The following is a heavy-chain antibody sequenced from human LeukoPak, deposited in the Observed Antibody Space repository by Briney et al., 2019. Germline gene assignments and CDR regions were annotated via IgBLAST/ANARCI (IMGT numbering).Heavy chain of an antibody. Sequence: GGSLRLSCAASGFTFSTYGMHWARQAPGKGLEWVAVIWNDGSNKYYADSVKGRFTISRDNSKSTLYLQINSLRAEDTAVYSCARASGPFDYWGQGTLVTVSS. D-gene: IGHD3-10*01. CDR3: ARASGPFDY. CDR2: IWNDGSNK. CDR1: GFTFSTYG. V-gene: IGHV3-33*01. J-gene: IGHJ4*02.